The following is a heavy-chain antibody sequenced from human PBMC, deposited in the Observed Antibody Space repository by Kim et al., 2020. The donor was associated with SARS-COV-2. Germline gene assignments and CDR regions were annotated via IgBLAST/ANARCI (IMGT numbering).Heavy chain of an antibody. Sequence: SVKGRFIISRDNSKNTLYLQMNSMRAEDTAVYYCAKDRVTMVRGVLDFDPWGQGTLVTVSS. D-gene: IGHD3-10*01. V-gene: IGHV3-23*01. J-gene: IGHJ5*02. CDR3: AKDRVTMVRGVLDFDP.